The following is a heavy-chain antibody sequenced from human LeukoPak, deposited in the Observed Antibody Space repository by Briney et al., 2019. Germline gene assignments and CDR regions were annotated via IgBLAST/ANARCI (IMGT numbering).Heavy chain of an antibody. CDR1: GFTFSSYA. J-gene: IGHJ4*02. D-gene: IGHD1-26*01. Sequence: PGGSLRLSCAASGFTFSSYAMHWVRQAPGKGLEWVAVISYDGSNKYYADSVKGRFTISRDNSKNTLYLQMNSLRAEDTAVYYCARDESGSTQGGFDYWGQGTLVTVSS. CDR2: ISYDGSNK. CDR3: ARDESGSTQGGFDY. V-gene: IGHV3-30-3*01.